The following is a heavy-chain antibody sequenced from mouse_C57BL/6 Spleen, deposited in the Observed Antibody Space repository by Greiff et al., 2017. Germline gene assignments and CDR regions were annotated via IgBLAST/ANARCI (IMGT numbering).Heavy chain of an antibody. CDR1: GFTFSSYT. V-gene: IGHV5-9*01. D-gene: IGHD1-1*01. CDR3: ARFYYYGSSYDWYFDV. Sequence: DVKLVESGGGLVKPGGSLKLSCAASGFTFSSYTMSWVRQTPEKRLEWVATISGGGGNTYYPDSVKGRFTISRDNAKNTLYLQMISLRSEDTALYYCARFYYYGSSYDWYFDVWGTGTTVTVSS. J-gene: IGHJ1*03. CDR2: ISGGGGNT.